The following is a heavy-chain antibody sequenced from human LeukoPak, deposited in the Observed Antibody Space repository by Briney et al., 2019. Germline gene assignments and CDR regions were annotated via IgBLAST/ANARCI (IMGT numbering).Heavy chain of an antibody. D-gene: IGHD6-19*01. V-gene: IGHV3-30*03. CDR1: GFSFSNHG. CDR3: AREATWGQWYFDH. Sequence: GTSLRLSCVASGFSFSNHGMHWVRQAPGKGLEWVSVIASDGGAKFYADSVKGRFTLSRDNPKDMFFLQMNLLTVEDTAIYYCAREATWGQWYFDHWGQGTPVTVSS. CDR2: IASDGGAK. J-gene: IGHJ4*02.